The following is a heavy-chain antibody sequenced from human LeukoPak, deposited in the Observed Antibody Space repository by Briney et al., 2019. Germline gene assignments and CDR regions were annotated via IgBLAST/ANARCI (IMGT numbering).Heavy chain of an antibody. CDR1: GGSISSYY. CDR3: ARLADCNNGVCLYQFDY. Sequence: SETLSLTCTASGGSISSYYWSWIRQPPGKGLEWIGYIHYSGSTNYNPSLKSRVTISVDTSKNQFSLKLSSVTAADTAVYYCARLADCNNGVCLYQFDYWGQGILVTVSS. V-gene: IGHV4-59*08. CDR2: IHYSGST. J-gene: IGHJ4*02. D-gene: IGHD2-8*01.